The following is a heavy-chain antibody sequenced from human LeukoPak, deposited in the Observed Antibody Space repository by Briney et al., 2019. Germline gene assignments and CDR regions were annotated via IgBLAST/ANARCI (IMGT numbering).Heavy chain of an antibody. Sequence: GRSLRLSCAASGFTFSSYAMHWVRQAPGKGLEWVAVISYDGSNKYYADSVKGRFTISRDNSKNTLYLQMNSLRAEDTAVYYCASLRVVPGYWGQGTLVTVSS. J-gene: IGHJ4*02. CDR2: ISYDGSNK. D-gene: IGHD2-15*01. CDR1: GFTFSSYA. V-gene: IGHV3-30*01. CDR3: ASLRVVPGY.